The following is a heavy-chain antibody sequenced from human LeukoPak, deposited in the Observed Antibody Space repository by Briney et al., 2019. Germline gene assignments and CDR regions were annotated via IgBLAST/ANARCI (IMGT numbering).Heavy chain of an antibody. CDR1: GGTFSSYA. Sequence: SVNVSCKASGGTFSSYAISWVRQAPGQGLEWMGRVIPILGIANYAQKFQGRVTITADTSTSTAYMELSSLRSEDTAVYYCARVGTYCSSSSCYRYYYYGMDVWGQGTTVTVS. V-gene: IGHV1-69*04. CDR2: VIPILGIA. D-gene: IGHD2-2*01. J-gene: IGHJ6*02. CDR3: ARVGTYCSSSSCYRYYYYGMDV.